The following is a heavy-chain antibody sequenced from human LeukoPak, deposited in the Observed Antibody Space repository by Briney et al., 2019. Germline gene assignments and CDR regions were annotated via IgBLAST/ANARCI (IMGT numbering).Heavy chain of an antibody. CDR3: ARGPKYYDFWSGAYYYYMDV. J-gene: IGHJ6*03. Sequence: SETLSLTCAVYGGSFSGYYWSWIRQPPGKGLEWIGEINHSGSTNYNPSLKSRVTISVDTSKNQFSLKLSSVTAADTAVYYCARGPKYYDFWSGAYYYYMDVWGKGTTVTVSS. CDR2: INHSGST. D-gene: IGHD3-3*01. V-gene: IGHV4-34*01. CDR1: GGSFSGYY.